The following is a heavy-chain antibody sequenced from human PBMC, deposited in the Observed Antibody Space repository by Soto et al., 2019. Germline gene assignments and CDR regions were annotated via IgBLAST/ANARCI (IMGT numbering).Heavy chain of an antibody. CDR3: AREFSDTGLGP. D-gene: IGHD1-26*01. CDR2: IY. Sequence: KSSETLSLTCTVSGGSISSYYWSWIRRPPGKGLEWIGYIYNPSLKSRVTISIDTSNYQFSLKLDSATAADTAIYYCAREFSDTGLGPWGQGAPVTVSS. V-gene: IGHV4-59*01. CDR1: GGSISSYY. J-gene: IGHJ5*02.